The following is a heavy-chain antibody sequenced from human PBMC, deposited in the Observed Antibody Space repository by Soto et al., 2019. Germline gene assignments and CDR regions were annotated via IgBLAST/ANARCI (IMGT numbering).Heavy chain of an antibody. CDR3: ARSIGPNYYYGMDV. D-gene: IGHD6-6*01. CDR1: GGSISSYY. J-gene: IGHJ6*02. Sequence: PSETLSLTCTVSGGSISSYYWSWIRQPPGKGLEWIGYIYYSGSTNYNPSLKSRVTISVDTSKNQFSLKLSSVTAADTAVYYCARSIGPNYYYGMDVWGQGTTVTVSS. CDR2: IYYSGST. V-gene: IGHV4-59*01.